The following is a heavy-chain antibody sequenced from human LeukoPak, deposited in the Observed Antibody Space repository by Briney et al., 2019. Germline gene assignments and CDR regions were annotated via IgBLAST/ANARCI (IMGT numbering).Heavy chain of an antibody. D-gene: IGHD1-26*01. V-gene: IGHV3-30-3*01. Sequence: GGSLRLSCAASGFTFSSYAVHWVRQAPGKGLEWVAVISYDGSNKYYADSVKGRFTISRDNSKNTLYLQMNSLRAEDTAVYYCTGGSYFLSWFDPWGQGTLVTVSS. CDR1: GFTFSSYA. J-gene: IGHJ5*02. CDR2: ISYDGSNK. CDR3: TGGSYFLSWFDP.